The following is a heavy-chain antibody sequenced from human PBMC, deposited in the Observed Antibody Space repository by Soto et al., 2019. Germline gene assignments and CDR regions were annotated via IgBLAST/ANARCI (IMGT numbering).Heavy chain of an antibody. J-gene: IGHJ6*03. CDR1: GGSISSYY. Sequence: SETLSLTWTVFGGSISSYYWSWIRQPPGKGLEWIGYIYYSGSTNYNPSLKSRVTISVDTSKNQFSLKLSSVTAADTAVYYCARGFWSGYYLYYYYYYMDVWGKGTTVTVSS. V-gene: IGHV4-59*01. D-gene: IGHD3-3*01. CDR3: ARGFWSGYYLYYYYYYMDV. CDR2: IYYSGST.